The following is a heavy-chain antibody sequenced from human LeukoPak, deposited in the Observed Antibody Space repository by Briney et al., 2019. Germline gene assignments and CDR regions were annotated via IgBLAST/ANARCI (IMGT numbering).Heavy chain of an antibody. D-gene: IGHD3-22*01. V-gene: IGHV1-18*01. CDR2: ISAYNGNT. J-gene: IGHJ4*02. CDR3: ARDGGYYYDSSVNYFDY. CDR1: GYTFTSYG. Sequence: GASAKVSCKASGYTFTSYGISWVRQAPGQGLEWMGWISAYNGNTNYAQKLQGRVTMTTDTSTSTAYMELRSLRSDDTAVYYCARDGGYYYDSSVNYFDYWGQGTLVTVSS.